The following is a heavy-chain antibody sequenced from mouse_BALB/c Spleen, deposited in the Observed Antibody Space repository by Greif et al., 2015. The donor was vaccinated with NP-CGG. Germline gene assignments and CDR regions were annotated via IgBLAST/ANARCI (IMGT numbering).Heavy chain of an antibody. Sequence: VQLQQSGPGLVKPSQTVSLTCTVTGISITTGNYRWSWIRQFPGNKLEWIGYIYYSGTITYNPSLTSRTTITRDTSKNQFFLEMNSLTAEDTATYYCARVSGRSYAMDYWGQGTSVAVSS. V-gene: IGHV3-5*02. CDR2: IYYSGTI. D-gene: IGHD1-3*01. CDR3: ARVSGRSYAMDY. CDR1: GISITTGNYR. J-gene: IGHJ4*01.